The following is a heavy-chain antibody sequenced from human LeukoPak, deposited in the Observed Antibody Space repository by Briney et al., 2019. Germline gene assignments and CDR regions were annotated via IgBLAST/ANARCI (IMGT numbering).Heavy chain of an antibody. Sequence: GGSLRLSCAASGFTFSSYWMHWVRQAPGKGLVWVSRINSDGSSTSYAGSVKGRFTISRDNAKNTLYLQMNSLRAEDTAVYYCARYNIAVAGFDYWGQGTLVTVSS. CDR2: INSDGSST. J-gene: IGHJ4*02. V-gene: IGHV3-74*01. CDR3: ARYNIAVAGFDY. CDR1: GFTFSSYW. D-gene: IGHD6-19*01.